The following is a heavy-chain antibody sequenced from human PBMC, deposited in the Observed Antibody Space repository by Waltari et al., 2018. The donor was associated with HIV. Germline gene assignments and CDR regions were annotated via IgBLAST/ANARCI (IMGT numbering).Heavy chain of an antibody. J-gene: IGHJ6*02. Sequence: EVQLLESGGGLVQLGGFLSRSCAASGFPVSSSYMSWVRQAPGKGLEWVSVIYSGGSTYYADSVKGRFTISRDNSKNTLYLQMNSLRAEDTAVYYCASIAYCGGDCYPRGMDVWGQGTTVTVSS. CDR3: ASIAYCGGDCYPRGMDV. CDR1: GFPVSSSY. D-gene: IGHD2-21*02. V-gene: IGHV3-66*01. CDR2: IYSGGST.